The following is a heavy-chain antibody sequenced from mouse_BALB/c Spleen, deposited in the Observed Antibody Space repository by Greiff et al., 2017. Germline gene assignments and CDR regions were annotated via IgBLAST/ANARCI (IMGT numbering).Heavy chain of an antibody. V-gene: IGHV1-69*02. CDR1: GYTFTSYW. Sequence: QVQLQQPGAELVRPGASVKLSCKASGYTFTSYWINWVKQRPGQGLEWIGNIYPSDSYTNYNQKFKDKATLTVDKSSSTAYMQLSSPTSEDSAVYYCTRERNHPYFDYWGQGTTLTVSS. J-gene: IGHJ2*01. CDR2: IYPSDSYT. CDR3: TRERNHPYFDY.